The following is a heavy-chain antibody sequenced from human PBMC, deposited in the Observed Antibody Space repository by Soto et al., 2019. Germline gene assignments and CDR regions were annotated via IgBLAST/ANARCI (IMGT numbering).Heavy chain of an antibody. CDR1: GYTFTSYY. CDR3: AREGSPIAVAGQHGGLYAFDI. CDR2: INPIGGST. V-gene: IGHV1-46*01. Sequence: ASVKHCCKASGYTFTSYYMHWVRQAPGQGLEWMGIINPIGGSTSYAQKFQGRVTMTRDTSTSTVYIELSSLRSEDTAVYYCAREGSPIAVAGQHGGLYAFDIWGQGTMVTVSS. J-gene: IGHJ3*02. D-gene: IGHD6-19*01.